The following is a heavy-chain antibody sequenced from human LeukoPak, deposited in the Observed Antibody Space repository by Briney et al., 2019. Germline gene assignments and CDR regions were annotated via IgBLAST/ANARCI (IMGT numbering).Heavy chain of an antibody. D-gene: IGHD6-13*01. CDR1: GGTFSSYA. Sequence: SVKVSCKASGGTFSSYAISWVRQAPGQGLEWRGGIMPIFGTANYAQKFQGRVTITADESTSTAYMEVRSLRSEDTAVYYCARDRRQYSSSWYAFDYWGQGTLVTVSS. V-gene: IGHV1-69*13. CDR3: ARDRRQYSSSWYAFDY. J-gene: IGHJ4*02. CDR2: IMPIFGTA.